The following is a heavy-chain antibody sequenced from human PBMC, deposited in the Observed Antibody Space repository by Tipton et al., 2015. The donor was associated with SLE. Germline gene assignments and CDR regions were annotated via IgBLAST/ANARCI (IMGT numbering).Heavy chain of an antibody. V-gene: IGHV4-34*01. J-gene: IGHJ4*02. CDR1: GGSFSGYY. CDR2: INHSGST. D-gene: IGHD4-17*01. CDR3: ARDHPIMTTVTS. Sequence: TLSLTCAVYGGSFSGYYWSWIRQPPGKGLEWIGEINHSGSTYYNPSLKSRVTISVDTSKNQFSLKRSSVTAADTAVYYCARDHPIMTTVTSWGQGTLVTVSS.